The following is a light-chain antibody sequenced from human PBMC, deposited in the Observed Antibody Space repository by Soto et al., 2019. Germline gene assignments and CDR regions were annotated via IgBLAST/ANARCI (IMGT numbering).Light chain of an antibody. CDR1: SSNIGAGYD. V-gene: IGLV1-40*01. CDR3: QSYDSRLSEVV. CDR2: GNS. J-gene: IGLJ2*01. Sequence: QPVLTQPPSVSGAPGQRVTISCTGSSSNIGAGYDVHWYQQLPGTAPKLLIYGNSNRPSGVPDRFSGSKSGTSASLAITGLQAEDEADYYCQSYDSRLSEVVFGGGTKHTVL.